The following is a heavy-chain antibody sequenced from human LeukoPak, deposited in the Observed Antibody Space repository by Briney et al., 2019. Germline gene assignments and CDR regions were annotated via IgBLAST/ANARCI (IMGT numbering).Heavy chain of an antibody. CDR1: GGSITSYY. J-gene: IGHJ4*02. Sequence: SETLSLTCTVSGGSITSYYWSWIRQPPGKGLEWIGYIYYSGSTNYNPSLKSRVTISVDTSKNQFSLNLSSVTAADTAVYYCARYSYGYFNYWGQGTLVTVSS. CDR3: ARYSYGYFNY. CDR2: IYYSGST. V-gene: IGHV4-59*01. D-gene: IGHD5-18*01.